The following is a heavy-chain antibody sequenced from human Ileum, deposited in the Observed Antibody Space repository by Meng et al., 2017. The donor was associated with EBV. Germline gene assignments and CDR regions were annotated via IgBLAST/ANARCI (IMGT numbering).Heavy chain of an antibody. CDR3: ARDTGGSYWSPFDY. J-gene: IGHJ4*02. CDR1: GLTFSDYY. D-gene: IGHD1-26*01. V-gene: IGHV3-11*01. Sequence: VESGGGLVKPGVALRLSCAASGLTFSDYYMSWIRQAPGKGLEWVAYISSSGNTIYYADSVKGRFTISRDNAKNSLYLQMNSLRAGDTAVYYCARDTGGSYWSPFDYWGQGTLVTVSS. CDR2: ISSSGNTI.